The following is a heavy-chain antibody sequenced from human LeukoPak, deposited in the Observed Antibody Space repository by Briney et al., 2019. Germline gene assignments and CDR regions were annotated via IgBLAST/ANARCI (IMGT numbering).Heavy chain of an antibody. Sequence: SETLSLTCAVYGGSFSGYYWSWIRQPPGKGLEWIGEINHSGSTNYNPSLKSRVTISVDTSKNQFSLKLSSVTAADTAVYYCARRRGRVPGASDLDYWGQGTLVTVSS. CDR2: INHSGST. V-gene: IGHV4-34*01. CDR1: GGSFSGYY. CDR3: ARRRGRVPGASDLDY. D-gene: IGHD2-2*01. J-gene: IGHJ4*02.